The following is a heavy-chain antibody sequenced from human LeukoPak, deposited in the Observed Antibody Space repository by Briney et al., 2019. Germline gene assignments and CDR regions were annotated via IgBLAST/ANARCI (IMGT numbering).Heavy chain of an antibody. J-gene: IGHJ4*02. CDR3: AKARPRAGTSYYFDY. D-gene: IGHD1-7*01. Sequence: GGSLRLSCAASGFTFSSYGMHWVRQAPGKGLEWVAFIRYDGSNKYYADSVKGRFTISRDNSKNTLYLQMNSLRAEDTAVYYCAKARPRAGTSYYFDYWGQGTLVTVSS. CDR2: IRYDGSNK. CDR1: GFTFSSYG. V-gene: IGHV3-30*02.